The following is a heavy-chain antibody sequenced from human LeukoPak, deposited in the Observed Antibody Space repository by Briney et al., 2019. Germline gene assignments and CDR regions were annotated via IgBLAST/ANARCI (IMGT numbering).Heavy chain of an antibody. Sequence: ASVKVSCKASENTFTNYYMHWVRQAPGQGLEWMGWINTNTGNPTYAQGFTGRFVYSLDTSVSTAYLQISSLKAEDTAVYYCASIHYDILTGYPYWGQGTLVTVSS. D-gene: IGHD3-9*01. V-gene: IGHV7-4-1*02. CDR1: ENTFTNYY. J-gene: IGHJ4*02. CDR3: ASIHYDILTGYPY. CDR2: INTNTGNP.